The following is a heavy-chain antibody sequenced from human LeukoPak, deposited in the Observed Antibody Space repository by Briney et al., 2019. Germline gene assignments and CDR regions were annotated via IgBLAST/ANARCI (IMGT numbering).Heavy chain of an antibody. CDR3: AKEKRSTIDY. CDR1: GFTFSSYW. V-gene: IGHV3-30*02. CDR2: IRFDATTK. J-gene: IGHJ4*02. Sequence: GGSLRLSCAASGFTFSSYWMSWVRQAPGRGLEWVAFIRFDATTKYYAQSVRGRFTISRDNSKNTLYLQMNSLRAEDTAVYYCAKEKRSTIDYWGQGTLVTVSS. D-gene: IGHD5/OR15-5a*01.